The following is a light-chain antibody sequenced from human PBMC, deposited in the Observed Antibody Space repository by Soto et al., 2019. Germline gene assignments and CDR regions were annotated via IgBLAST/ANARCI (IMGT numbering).Light chain of an antibody. V-gene: IGKV3-20*01. J-gene: IGKJ4*01. CDR2: AAS. Sequence: EIVLTQSPGTLSLSPGERATLSCRASQSVSNNYLAWYQQKPGQAPRLLIYAASSRATGIPDRFGGSGSGTDFTLTISRLEPEDLAVYYCHQYGSSPLTFGGGTKGEIK. CDR3: HQYGSSPLT. CDR1: QSVSNNY.